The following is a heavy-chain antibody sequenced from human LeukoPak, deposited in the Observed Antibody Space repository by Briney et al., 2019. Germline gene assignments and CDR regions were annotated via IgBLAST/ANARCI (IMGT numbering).Heavy chain of an antibody. CDR2: INHSGST. CDR3: ARAVRYDFWSGYFYFDY. Sequence: NPSETLSLTCAVYGGSFSGYYWSWNRQPPGKGLEWIGEINHSGSTNYNPSLKSRVTISVDTSKNQFSLKLSSVTAADTAVYYCARAVRYDFWSGYFYFDYWGQGTLVTVSS. D-gene: IGHD3-3*01. CDR1: GGSFSGYY. J-gene: IGHJ4*02. V-gene: IGHV4-34*01.